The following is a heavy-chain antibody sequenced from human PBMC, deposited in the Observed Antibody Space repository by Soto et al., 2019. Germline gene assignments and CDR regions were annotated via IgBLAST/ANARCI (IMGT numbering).Heavy chain of an antibody. Sequence: QVQLQESGPGLVKPSGTLSLTCAVSSGSISSSNWWSWVRQPPGKGLEWIGEIYHSGSTNYNPSLKRRVTISVDKSKNQFSLKLSSVTAADTAVYYCARSMVRGVFLGGAFDIWGQGTMVTVSS. CDR3: ARSMVRGVFLGGAFDI. V-gene: IGHV4-4*02. D-gene: IGHD3-10*01. CDR2: IYHSGST. CDR1: SGSISSSNW. J-gene: IGHJ3*02.